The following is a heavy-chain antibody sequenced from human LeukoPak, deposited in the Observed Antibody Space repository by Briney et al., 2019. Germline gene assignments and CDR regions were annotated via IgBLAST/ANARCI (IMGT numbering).Heavy chain of an antibody. Sequence: PGGSLRLSCAASGFTFSDYYMSWIRQAPGKGLEWVAVISDDGRHNYYADSVKGRFTISRDNSKSTLYLQMNSLRDDDSAAYFCARVYLERLTAGYFDHWGQGTQVTVSP. CDR1: GFTFSDYY. CDR2: ISDDGRHN. V-gene: IGHV3-30*03. D-gene: IGHD2-8*01. CDR3: ARVYLERLTAGYFDH. J-gene: IGHJ4*02.